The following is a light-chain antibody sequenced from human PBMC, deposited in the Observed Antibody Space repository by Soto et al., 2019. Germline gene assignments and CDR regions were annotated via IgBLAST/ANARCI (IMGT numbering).Light chain of an antibody. Sequence: EIVLRPAPGTLSLSPGERGTLSCSAIQRFGSSTLAWYQQNPGQAPRLLIYSTSSRATGIPDRFSGTGSGTDFTLTISSLEPEDFAVYYCQQRSNVPPITFAQGGRLEI. J-gene: IGKJ5*01. CDR2: STS. CDR1: QRFGSST. CDR3: QQRSNVPPIT. V-gene: IGKV3D-20*02.